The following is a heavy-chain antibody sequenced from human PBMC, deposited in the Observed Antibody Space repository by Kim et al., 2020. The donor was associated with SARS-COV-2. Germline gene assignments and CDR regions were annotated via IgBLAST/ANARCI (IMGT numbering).Heavy chain of an antibody. CDR3: ATGPAGFGVVISWFDP. J-gene: IGHJ5*02. D-gene: IGHD3-3*01. V-gene: IGHV1-24*01. Sequence: KFQGRVTMTEDTSTDTAYMELSSLRSEDTAVYYCATGPAGFGVVISWFDPWGQGTLVTVSS.